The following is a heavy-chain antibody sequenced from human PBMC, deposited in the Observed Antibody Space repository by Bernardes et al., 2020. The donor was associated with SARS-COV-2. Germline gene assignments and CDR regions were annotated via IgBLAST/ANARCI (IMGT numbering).Heavy chain of an antibody. J-gene: IGHJ4*02. V-gene: IGHV3-64D*06. D-gene: IGHD3-10*01. Sequence: GGSLRLSCLGSGFTFSEYPMHWVRQTPGKGLEYVSRISDNGGSTHYGDSVKGRFTISGDNSKNTMYLQMNSLRIEDTAVYYCVKERPDGDYWYQGILVTVAS. CDR1: GFTFSEYP. CDR3: VKERPDGDY. CDR2: ISDNGGST.